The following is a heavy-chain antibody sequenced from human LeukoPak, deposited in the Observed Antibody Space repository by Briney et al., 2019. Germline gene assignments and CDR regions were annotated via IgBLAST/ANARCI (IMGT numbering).Heavy chain of an antibody. V-gene: IGHV3-30*18. CDR3: AKSGFSTSWYYFDY. CDR2: ISYDGSNK. J-gene: IGHJ4*02. Sequence: PGGSLRLSCAASGFIFSDYGMHWVRQAPGKGLEWVTVISYDGSNKYYADSVKGRFTISRDISKNTLYLQMNSLRAEDTAVYYCAKSGFSTSWYYFDYWGQGSLVTVSS. D-gene: IGHD6-13*01. CDR1: GFIFSDYG.